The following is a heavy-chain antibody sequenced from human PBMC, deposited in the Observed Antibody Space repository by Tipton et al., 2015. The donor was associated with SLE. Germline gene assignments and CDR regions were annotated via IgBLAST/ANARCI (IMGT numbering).Heavy chain of an antibody. D-gene: IGHD3-22*01. CDR2: INHSGST. Sequence: TLSLTCAVYGGSLSGYYWSWIRQPPGKGLEWIGEINHSGSTNYNPSLKSRVTISVDTSRNQFSLKLSSVTAADTAVYYCASRSHYYDSSGYLWYFDLWGRGTLVTVSS. CDR3: ASRSHYYDSSGYLWYFDL. V-gene: IGHV4-34*01. CDR1: GGSLSGYY. J-gene: IGHJ2*01.